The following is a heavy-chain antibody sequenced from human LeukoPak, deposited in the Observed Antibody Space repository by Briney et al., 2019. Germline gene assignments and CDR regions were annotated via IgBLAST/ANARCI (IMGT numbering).Heavy chain of an antibody. J-gene: IGHJ4*02. CDR2: ISYDGSNK. Sequence: GGSLRLSCAASGFTFSNFAMHWVRQAPGKGLEWVAVISYDGSNKNYVDSVKGRFTISRDNSKNTLYLQMNSLRAEDTAVYYCARGQQGYFDYWGQGTLVTVSS. CDR1: GFTFSNFA. CDR3: ARGQQGYFDY. V-gene: IGHV3-30-3*01.